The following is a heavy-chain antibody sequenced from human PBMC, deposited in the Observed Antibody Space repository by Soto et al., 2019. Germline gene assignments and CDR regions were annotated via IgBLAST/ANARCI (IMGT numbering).Heavy chain of an antibody. Sequence: EVQLVESGGGLVQPGGSLRLSCAASGFTFSSYWMHWVRQAPGKGLVLVSRINSDGSSTTYADSVKGRFTISRDNAKNTVYLQMNRLSAEDTAVYYCAIKHSSRAFDYWGQGTLVTVSS. D-gene: IGHD6-13*01. J-gene: IGHJ4*02. V-gene: IGHV3-74*01. CDR3: AIKHSSRAFDY. CDR2: INSDGSST. CDR1: GFTFSSYW.